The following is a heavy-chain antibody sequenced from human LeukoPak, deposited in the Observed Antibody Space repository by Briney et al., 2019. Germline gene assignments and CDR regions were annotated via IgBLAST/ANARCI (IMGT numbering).Heavy chain of an antibody. Sequence: SCAASGFTFSTYAMHWVRQAPGKGLEWVAVISYDGSNKYYADSVKGRFTISRDNSKNTLSLQMNSLRAEDTAVYYCARAVVDYDSSDAMDVWGQGTTVTVSS. CDR3: ARAVVDYDSSDAMDV. CDR1: GFTFSTYA. J-gene: IGHJ6*02. CDR2: ISYDGSNK. V-gene: IGHV3-30-3*01. D-gene: IGHD3-22*01.